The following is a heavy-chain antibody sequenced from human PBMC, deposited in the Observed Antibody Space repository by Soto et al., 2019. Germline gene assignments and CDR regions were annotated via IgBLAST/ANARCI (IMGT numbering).Heavy chain of an antibody. CDR1: GFTFSSYA. J-gene: IGHJ6*03. D-gene: IGHD4-4*01. CDR3: AKMGWTTVLYYMDV. V-gene: IGHV3-23*01. Sequence: GGSLRLSCAAFGFTFSSYAMSWVRQDTGKGLEWVSAISGSGGSTYYADSVKGRFTISRDNSKNTRYLQMNSLRAEDTAVYYCAKMGWTTVLYYMDVWGKGTTVTVSS. CDR2: ISGSGGST.